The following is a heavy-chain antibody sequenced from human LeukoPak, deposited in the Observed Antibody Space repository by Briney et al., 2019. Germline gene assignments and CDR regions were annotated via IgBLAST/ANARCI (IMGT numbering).Heavy chain of an antibody. CDR3: ARVGGITMIVVLITDAFDI. J-gene: IGHJ3*02. V-gene: IGHV4-59*12. CDR1: GGSIISYY. Sequence: SETLSLTCTVSGGSIISYYWSWIRQSPQKGLEWIAYIHSSGKTNYNPSLKSRVTISVDTSKNQFSLKLRSVTAADTAVYYCARVGGITMIVVLITDAFDIWGQGTMVTVSS. D-gene: IGHD3-22*01. CDR2: IHSSGKT.